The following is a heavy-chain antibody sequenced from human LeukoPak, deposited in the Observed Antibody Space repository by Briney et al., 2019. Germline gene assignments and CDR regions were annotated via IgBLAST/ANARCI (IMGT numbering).Heavy chain of an antibody. CDR3: AKADEMNMDY. V-gene: IGHV3-30*18. CDR2: ISYDGSNK. Sequence: GRSLRLSRAASGFTFSSYAMHWVRQAPGKGLEWVAVISYDGSNKYYADSVKGRFTISRDNSKNTLYLQMNSLRAEDTAVYYCAKADEMNMDYWGQGTLVTVSS. D-gene: IGHD2/OR15-2a*01. CDR1: GFTFSSYA. J-gene: IGHJ4*02.